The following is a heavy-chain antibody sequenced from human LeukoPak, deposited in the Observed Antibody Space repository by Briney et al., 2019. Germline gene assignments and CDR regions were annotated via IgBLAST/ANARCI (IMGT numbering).Heavy chain of an antibody. CDR1: GGAFTNYA. CDR3: ASELRWQPH. CDR2: MNPNSGNT. J-gene: IGHJ4*02. V-gene: IGHV1-8*01. Sequence: ASVKVSCKASGGAFTNYAINWVRQASGQGLEWMGWMNPNSGNTGYAQKFQGRIIMTSDTSISTAYLELSSLRSEDTAVYYCASELRWQPHWGQGTLVTVSS. D-gene: IGHD4-23*01.